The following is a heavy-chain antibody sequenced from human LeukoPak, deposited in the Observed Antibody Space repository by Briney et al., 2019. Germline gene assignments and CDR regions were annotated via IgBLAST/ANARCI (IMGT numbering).Heavy chain of an antibody. CDR3: VKPVAATLFNGMDV. Sequence: GGSLRLSCAASGFTFSNFGMHWVRQAPGKGLEWVAVISYDGNTKYYADSVKGRFTISRDNSKNTLYLQMSSLRAEDTAVYYCVKPVAATLFNGMDVWGLGTTVTVSS. CDR2: ISYDGNTK. V-gene: IGHV3-30*18. D-gene: IGHD2-15*01. J-gene: IGHJ6*02. CDR1: GFTFSNFG.